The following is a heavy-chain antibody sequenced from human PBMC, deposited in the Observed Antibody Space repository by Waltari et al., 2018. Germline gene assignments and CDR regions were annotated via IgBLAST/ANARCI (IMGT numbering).Heavy chain of an antibody. V-gene: IGHV1-69*04. J-gene: IGHJ4*02. CDR2: INPTVRTT. Sequence: QVQLGQSGAEVKKPGSSVKVSCKASGGTFSSYAISWVRQAPGQGLEWMGRINPTVRTTNHAQKFQSRVTITADKSTRTAYMERSSLRSVDTAVYYCARGAHYYDSSAYRDYWGQGTLVTVSS. D-gene: IGHD3-22*01. CDR1: GGTFSSYA. CDR3: ARGAHYYDSSAYRDY.